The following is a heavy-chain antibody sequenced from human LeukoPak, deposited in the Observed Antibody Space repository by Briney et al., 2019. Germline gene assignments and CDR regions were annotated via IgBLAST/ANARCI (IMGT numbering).Heavy chain of an antibody. Sequence: SETLSLTCTVSGGSISSYYWSWIRQPAEKGLEWIGRIYTSGSTNYNPSLKSRVTISIDTSKNQFSLKLNSVTAADTAVYYCARDRGYSYAFDYWGQGTLVTVSS. V-gene: IGHV4-4*07. CDR1: GGSISSYY. CDR3: ARDRGYSYAFDY. CDR2: IYTSGST. J-gene: IGHJ4*02. D-gene: IGHD5-18*01.